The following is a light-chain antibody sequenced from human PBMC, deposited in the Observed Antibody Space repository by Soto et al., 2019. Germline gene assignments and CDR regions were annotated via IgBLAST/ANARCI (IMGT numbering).Light chain of an antibody. J-gene: IGKJ3*01. Sequence: EIVLTQSPGTLSLSPGESATLSCKASESIYINSFAWYYQKPGQPPRLLIYGASTRATGIPDRFSGSGSGTDFVLSIDRLEVEDSGIYYCQQYGASPFTCGPGPRVDIK. CDR3: QQYGASPFT. CDR2: GAS. CDR1: ESIYINS. V-gene: IGKV3-20*01.